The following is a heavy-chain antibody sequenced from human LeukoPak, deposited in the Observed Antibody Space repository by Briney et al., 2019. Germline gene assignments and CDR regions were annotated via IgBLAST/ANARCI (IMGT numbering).Heavy chain of an antibody. Sequence: PGGSLRLSCATSGFTFSNYVMSWVRQAPGKGLEWVSAISGGGDSTYYADSVKGRFTISRDSSKNTLYLQMNSLRAEDTAVYYCAKALYCSTITCYRLIDYWGQGTLVTVSS. D-gene: IGHD2-2*01. J-gene: IGHJ4*02. CDR3: AKALYCSTITCYRLIDY. V-gene: IGHV3-23*01. CDR1: GFTFSNYV. CDR2: ISGGGDST.